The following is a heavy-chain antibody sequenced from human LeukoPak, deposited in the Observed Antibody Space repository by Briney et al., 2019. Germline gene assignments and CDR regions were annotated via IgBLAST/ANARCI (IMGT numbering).Heavy chain of an antibody. D-gene: IGHD4-17*01. CDR3: ASLTTVTAAYYYNYHMDV. CDR2: INHSGST. Sequence: PSETLSLTCAVYGGSSSGYYWSWIRQPPGKGLEWIGEINHSGSTNYNPSLKSRVTMSVDTSKNQFSLNLSSVTAADTAVYYCASLTTVTAAYYYNYHMDVWGKGTTVTDSS. V-gene: IGHV4-34*01. J-gene: IGHJ6*03. CDR1: GGSSSGYY.